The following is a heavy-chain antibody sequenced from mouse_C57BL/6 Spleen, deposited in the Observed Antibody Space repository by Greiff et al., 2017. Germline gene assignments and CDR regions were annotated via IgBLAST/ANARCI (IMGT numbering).Heavy chain of an antibody. V-gene: IGHV1-80*01. J-gene: IGHJ4*01. Sequence: QVQLKQSGAELVKPGASVKISCKASGYAFSSYWMNWVKQRPGKGLEWIGQIYPGDGDTNYNGKFKGKATLTADKSSSTAYMQLSSLTSEDSAVYFCARSLYDPYAMDYWGQGTSVTVSS. CDR1: GYAFSSYW. D-gene: IGHD2-3*01. CDR2: IYPGDGDT. CDR3: ARSLYDPYAMDY.